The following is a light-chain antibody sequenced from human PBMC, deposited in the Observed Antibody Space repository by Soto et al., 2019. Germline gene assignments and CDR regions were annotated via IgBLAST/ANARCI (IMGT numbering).Light chain of an antibody. J-gene: IGKJ3*01. Sequence: EPVLMQSPDTLSLSPGGGATLSCRPSQSVTTNSLAWYQHKPGQAPRLLIYGASSRATGIPDRFSGSGSGTDFTLTISRLEPEDFAVYYCQHYGSSPFTFGPGTKVDI. V-gene: IGKV3-20*01. CDR3: QHYGSSPFT. CDR2: GAS. CDR1: QSVTTNS.